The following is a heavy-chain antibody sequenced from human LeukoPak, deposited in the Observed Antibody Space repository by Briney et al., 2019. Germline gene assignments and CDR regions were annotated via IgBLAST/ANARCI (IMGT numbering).Heavy chain of an antibody. V-gene: IGHV1-18*01. CDR3: ARDSYPQYYDFWSGYYTGAYYFDY. D-gene: IGHD3-3*01. CDR1: GYTFTSYD. J-gene: IGHJ4*02. Sequence: ASVKVSCKASGYTFTSYDINWVRQAPGQGLEWMGWISAYNGNTNYAQKLQGRVTMTTDTSTSTAYMELRSLRSDDTAVYYCARDSYPQYYDFWSGYYTGAYYFDYWGQGTLVTVSS. CDR2: ISAYNGNT.